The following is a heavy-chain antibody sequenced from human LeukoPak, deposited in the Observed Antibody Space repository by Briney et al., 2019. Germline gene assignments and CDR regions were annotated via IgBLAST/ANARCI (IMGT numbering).Heavy chain of an antibody. J-gene: IGHJ4*02. V-gene: IGHV3-30*02. CDR3: AKEGGWYGPLSYYFDY. CDR1: GFTSSSYG. Sequence: GGSLRLSCAASGFTSSSYGMHWVRQAPGKGLEWVAFIRYDGSNKYYADSVKGRFTMSRDNAKKSLYLQMNSLRAEDTAVYYCAKEGGWYGPLSYYFDYWGQGTLVTVSS. CDR2: IRYDGSNK. D-gene: IGHD6-19*01.